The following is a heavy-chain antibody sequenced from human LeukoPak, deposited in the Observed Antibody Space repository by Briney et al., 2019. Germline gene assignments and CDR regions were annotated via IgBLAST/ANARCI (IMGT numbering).Heavy chain of an antibody. V-gene: IGHV3-7*01. CDR3: ARAFSGEFDY. CDR1: GFTFSSYW. CDR2: IKQDGSEK. D-gene: IGHD3-10*01. Sequence: GGSLRLSCAASGFTFSSYWMNWVCQAPGKGLEWVANIKQDGSEKYYVDSVKGRFTISRDNAENSLYLQMNSLGAEDTAVYYCARAFSGEFDYWGQGTLVTVSS. J-gene: IGHJ4*02.